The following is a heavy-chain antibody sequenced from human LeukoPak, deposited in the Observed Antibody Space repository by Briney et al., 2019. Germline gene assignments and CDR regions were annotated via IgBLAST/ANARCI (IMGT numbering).Heavy chain of an antibody. J-gene: IGHJ5*02. Sequence: GASVKVSCKASGYIFSDYYMHWVRQAPGQGLEWLGWINPKSGAADYAQQFRGRVTMTRDTSISTAYMELSRLRSDDTAVYYCARGGCSSTSCYLGALFLPKYNWFDPWGQGTLVTVSS. CDR1: GYIFSDYY. CDR2: INPKSGAA. D-gene: IGHD2-2*01. V-gene: IGHV1-2*02. CDR3: ARGGCSSTSCYLGALFLPKYNWFDP.